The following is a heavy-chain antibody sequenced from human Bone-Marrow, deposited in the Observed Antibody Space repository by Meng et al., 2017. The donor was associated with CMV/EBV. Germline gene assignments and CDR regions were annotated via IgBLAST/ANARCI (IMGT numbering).Heavy chain of an antibody. Sequence: GESLKIPCAASGFTVSSNYISWVRQGPGKGLEWVSVIYSGGSTYYADSVKGRFTNARDKSKNTLYLQMTSLRAEDTAVYYCARVSPHSGYSSGWYSNYYYGMDVWGQGTTVTASS. CDR2: IYSGGST. J-gene: IGHJ6*02. V-gene: IGHV3-66*02. CDR1: GFTVSSNY. CDR3: ARVSPHSGYSSGWYSNYYYGMDV. D-gene: IGHD6-19*01.